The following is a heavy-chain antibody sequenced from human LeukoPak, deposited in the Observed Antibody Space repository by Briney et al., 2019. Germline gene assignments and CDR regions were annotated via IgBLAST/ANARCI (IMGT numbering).Heavy chain of an antibody. CDR3: ASGQQLGY. D-gene: IGHD6-13*01. V-gene: IGHV3-7*03. CDR2: IKQDGSEK. J-gene: IGHJ4*02. CDR1: GFTFSTHW. Sequence: GGSLRLSCAASGFTFSTHWMSWVRQAPGKGLEWVANIKQDGSEKHYVDFVKGRFTISRDNAKNSLYLQMNSLRAEDTAVYYCASGQQLGYWGQGTLVTVSS.